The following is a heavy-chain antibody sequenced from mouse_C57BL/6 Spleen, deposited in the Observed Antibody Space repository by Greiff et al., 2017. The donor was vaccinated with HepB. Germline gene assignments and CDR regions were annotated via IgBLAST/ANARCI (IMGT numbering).Heavy chain of an antibody. V-gene: IGHV1-55*01. D-gene: IGHD2-2*01. Sequence: QVHLQQPGAELVKPGASVKMSCKASGYTFTSYWITWVKQRPGQGLEWIGDIYPGSGSTNYNEKFKSKATLTVDTSSSTAYMQLSSLTSEDSAVYYCARSYGYDGLDYWGQGTTLTVSS. J-gene: IGHJ2*01. CDR2: IYPGSGST. CDR3: ARSYGYDGLDY. CDR1: GYTFTSYW.